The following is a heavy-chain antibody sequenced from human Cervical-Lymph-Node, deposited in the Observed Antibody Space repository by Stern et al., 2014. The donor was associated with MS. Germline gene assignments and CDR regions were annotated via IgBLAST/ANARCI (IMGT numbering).Heavy chain of an antibody. D-gene: IGHD3-10*01. V-gene: IGHV1-2*04. J-gene: IGHJ3*02. Sequence: QDQLVQSGAEVKKPGASVKVSCKASGYTFTGYYLHWVRQAPGQGLEWMGWINPNSGGTNYAQRFQGWVTMTRDTSISTAYMELNRLRSDDTAVYYCARVTILDAFDIWGQGTMVTVSS. CDR2: INPNSGGT. CDR3: ARVTILDAFDI. CDR1: GYTFTGYY.